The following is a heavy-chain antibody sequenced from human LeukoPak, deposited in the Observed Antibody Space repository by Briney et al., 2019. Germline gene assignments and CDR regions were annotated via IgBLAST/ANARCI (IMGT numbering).Heavy chain of an antibody. V-gene: IGHV1-2*06. Sequence: ASVKVSCKASGYTFTGYYMYWVRQAPGQGLEWMGRINPNSGGTNYAQKFQGRVTMTRDMSMSTAYMELSRLRSDDTAVYYCAGEDNSSGYRPFDIWGQGTMVTVPS. D-gene: IGHD3-22*01. CDR2: INPNSGGT. CDR1: GYTFTGYY. J-gene: IGHJ3*02. CDR3: AGEDNSSGYRPFDI.